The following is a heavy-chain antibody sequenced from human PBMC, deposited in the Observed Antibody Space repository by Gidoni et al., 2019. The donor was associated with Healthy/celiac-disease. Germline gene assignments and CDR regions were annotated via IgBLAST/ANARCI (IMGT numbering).Heavy chain of an antibody. Sequence: QVQLVESGGGVVQPGRSLRLSCSASGFTFSRYCMHWVPQAPGKGLEWVAVIWYDGSNKYYADSVKGRFTISRDNSKNTLYLQRNSLRAEDTAVYYCAREYYDSSGYYYAPFDLWGRGTLVTVSS. J-gene: IGHJ2*01. D-gene: IGHD3-22*01. CDR1: GFTFSRYC. V-gene: IGHV3-33*01. CDR3: AREYYDSSGYYYAPFDL. CDR2: IWYDGSNK.